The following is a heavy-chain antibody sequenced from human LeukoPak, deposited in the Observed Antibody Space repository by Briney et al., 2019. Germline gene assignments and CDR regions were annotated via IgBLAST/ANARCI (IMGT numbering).Heavy chain of an antibody. CDR3: ARGSGYPYYFGY. V-gene: IGHV3-30*04. D-gene: IGHD3-22*01. CDR1: GFTFSSYA. J-gene: IGHJ4*02. Sequence: PGRSLRLSCAASGFTFSSYAMHWVRQAPGKGLEWVAVISYDGSNKYYADSVKGRFTISRDNSKNTLYLQMNSLRAEDTAVYYCARGSGYPYYFGYWGQGTLVTVSS. CDR2: ISYDGSNK.